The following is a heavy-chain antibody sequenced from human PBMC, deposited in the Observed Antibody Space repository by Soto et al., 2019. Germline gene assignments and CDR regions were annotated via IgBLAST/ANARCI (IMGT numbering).Heavy chain of an antibody. D-gene: IGHD2-15*01. CDR2: INHSGST. Sequence: TSETLSLTCAVYGGSFSGYYWSWIRQPPGKGLEWIGEINHSGSTIYNPSLKSRVTISVDTSKNQFSLKLSSVTAADTAVYYCARGGGYCSGGSCFSCWGQGTLVTVSS. CDR1: GGSFSGYY. CDR3: ARGGGYCSGGSCFSC. J-gene: IGHJ4*02. V-gene: IGHV4-34*01.